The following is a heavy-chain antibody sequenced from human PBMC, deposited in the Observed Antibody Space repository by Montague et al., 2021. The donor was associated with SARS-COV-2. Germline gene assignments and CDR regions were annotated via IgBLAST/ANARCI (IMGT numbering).Heavy chain of an antibody. D-gene: IGHD3-22*01. Sequence: SETLSLTCTVSGGSISSSSYYWGWIRQPPGKGLEWIGSIYYSGSTYYNPSLKSRVTISVDTSKNQFSLKLSSATAADTAVYYCASPTYYDDSSGSDAFDIWGQGTMVTVSS. CDR1: GGSISSSSYY. CDR3: ASPTYYDDSSGSDAFDI. J-gene: IGHJ3*02. CDR2: IYYSGST. V-gene: IGHV4-39*01.